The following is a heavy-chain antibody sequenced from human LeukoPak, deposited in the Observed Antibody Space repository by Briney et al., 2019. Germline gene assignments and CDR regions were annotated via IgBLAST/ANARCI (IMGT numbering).Heavy chain of an antibody. J-gene: IGHJ5*02. CDR1: GGSFSGYY. CDR3: ARGYYDFWSGYARTLNWFDP. D-gene: IGHD3-3*01. CDR2: INHSGST. Sequence: SETLSLTCAVYGGSFSGYYWSWIRQPPGKGLEWIGEINHSGSTNYNPSLKSRVTISVDTSKNQFSLKLSSVTAADTAVYYCARGYYDFWSGYARTLNWFDPWGQGTLVTVSS. V-gene: IGHV4-34*01.